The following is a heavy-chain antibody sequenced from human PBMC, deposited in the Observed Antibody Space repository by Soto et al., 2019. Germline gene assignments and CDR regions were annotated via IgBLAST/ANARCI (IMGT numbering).Heavy chain of an antibody. D-gene: IGHD2-8*01. Sequence: LGESLKISCIASGYTFSTSWIAWVRQMPGKGLEWMGIIYPGDSDTRYTPYFQGQVTISVDKSVSTAYLQWSSLKASDTAMYYCARGKYCTNGACYFYDHWGQGTLVTVSS. CDR2: IYPGDSDT. CDR1: GYTFSTSW. CDR3: ARGKYCTNGACYFYDH. V-gene: IGHV5-51*01. J-gene: IGHJ4*02.